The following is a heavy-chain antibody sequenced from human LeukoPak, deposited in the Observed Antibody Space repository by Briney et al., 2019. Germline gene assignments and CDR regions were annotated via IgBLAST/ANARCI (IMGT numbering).Heavy chain of an antibody. V-gene: IGHV4-4*07. CDR1: GGSISSYY. CDR3: ARGTGLDDSSGTAPCDAFDI. D-gene: IGHD3-22*01. CDR2: IYTSGST. J-gene: IGHJ3*02. Sequence: SETLSLTCIVSGGSISSYYWSWIRQPAGKGLEWIGRIYTSGSTNYNPSLKSRVTISVDTSKNQFSLKLSSVTAADTAVYYCARGTGLDDSSGTAPCDAFDIWGQGTMVTVSS.